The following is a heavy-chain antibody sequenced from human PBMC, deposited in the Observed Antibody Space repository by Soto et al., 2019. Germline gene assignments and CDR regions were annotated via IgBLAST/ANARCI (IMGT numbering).Heavy chain of an antibody. CDR3: ARAEPAGFGVMTASHYYGMDV. D-gene: IGHD3-3*01. Sequence: VELAESGGGVVQPGRSLRLSCAASGFTFSGYALHWVRQTPGKGLEWMAVISYDGSNKYYAGSAEGRFTISIDNSKNTLFLQMNSLRTEDTAIYYCARAEPAGFGVMTASHYYGMDVWGHGTTVTVSS. CDR1: GFTFSGYA. V-gene: IGHV3-30-3*01. J-gene: IGHJ6*02. CDR2: ISYDGSNK.